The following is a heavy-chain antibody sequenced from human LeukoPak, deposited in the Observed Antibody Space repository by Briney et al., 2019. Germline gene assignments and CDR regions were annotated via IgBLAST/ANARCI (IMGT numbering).Heavy chain of an antibody. J-gene: IGHJ4*02. D-gene: IGHD3-3*01. CDR2: IYYSGST. CDR1: GGSFSGYY. CDR3: ASVTYDFWSGSMYYFDY. V-gene: IGHV4-59*01. Sequence: TPETLSLTCAVYGGSFSGYYWSWMRQPPGKGLEWLGYIYYSGSTNYNPSLKSRVTISVDTSKNQFSLKLSSVNAADTAVYYCASVTYDFWSGSMYYFDYWGQGTLVTVSS.